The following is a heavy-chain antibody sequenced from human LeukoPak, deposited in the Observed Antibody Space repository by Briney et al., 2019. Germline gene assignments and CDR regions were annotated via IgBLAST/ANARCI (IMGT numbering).Heavy chain of an antibody. D-gene: IGHD3-10*01. J-gene: IGHJ6*03. V-gene: IGHV4-34*01. CDR2: VNHSGDT. CDR1: GGSFSGYY. CDR3: ARGDPKTVVQGVLGIKYHYYYMDV. Sequence: PSETLSLTCAVYGGSFSGYYWSWIRQPPGKGLEWIGEVNHSGDTNYNPSLKSRVTISVDTSKNQFSLKLSSVTAADTSVYYCARGDPKTVVQGVLGIKYHYYYMDVWGKGITVTVSS.